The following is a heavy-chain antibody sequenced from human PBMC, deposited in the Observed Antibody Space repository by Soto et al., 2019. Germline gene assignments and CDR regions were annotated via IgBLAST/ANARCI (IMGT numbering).Heavy chain of an antibody. CDR1: GGTFSSYA. D-gene: IGHD6-19*01. V-gene: IGHV1-69*13. CDR3: ARGSSGWYDWFDP. CDR2: IIPIFGTA. J-gene: IGHJ5*02. Sequence: SVKVSCKASGGTFSSYAISWVRQAPGQGLEWMGGIIPIFGTANYAQKFQGRVTITADESTSTAYMELSSLRSEDTAVYYCARGSSGWYDWFDPWGQGTLVTVSS.